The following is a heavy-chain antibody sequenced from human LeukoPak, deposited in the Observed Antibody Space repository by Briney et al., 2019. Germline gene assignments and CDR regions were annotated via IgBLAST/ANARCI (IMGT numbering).Heavy chain of an antibody. D-gene: IGHD3-22*01. CDR1: GYTFTRYY. J-gene: IGHJ4*02. CDR2: INPSGGST. Sequence: ASVKVSCKASGYTFTRYYMNWVRQAPGQGLEWMGIINPSGGSTSYAQKFQGRVTMTRDTSTSTVYMELSSLRSEDTAVYYCARGRTGYHDCSGYHFGDFDYWGQGTLVTVSS. CDR3: ARGRTGYHDCSGYHFGDFDY. V-gene: IGHV1-46*01.